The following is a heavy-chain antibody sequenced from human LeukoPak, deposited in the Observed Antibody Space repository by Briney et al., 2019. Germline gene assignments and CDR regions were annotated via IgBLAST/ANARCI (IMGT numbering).Heavy chain of an antibody. CDR2: IYSGGST. Sequence: GGSLRLSCAASGFTVGSNYMSWVRQAPGKGLEWVSVIYSGGSTYYADSVKGRFTISRDNSKNTLYLQMNSLRAEDTAVYYCARLGGVPIQYYFDYWGQGTLVTVSS. J-gene: IGHJ4*02. D-gene: IGHD2-2*01. V-gene: IGHV3-53*01. CDR1: GFTVGSNY. CDR3: ARLGGVPIQYYFDY.